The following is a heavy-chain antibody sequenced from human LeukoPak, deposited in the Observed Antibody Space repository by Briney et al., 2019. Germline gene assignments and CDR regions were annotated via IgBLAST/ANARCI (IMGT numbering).Heavy chain of an antibody. CDR1: GFTFSSYS. Sequence: GGSLRLSCAASGFTFSSYSMNWVRQAPGKGLEWVSSISSSSSYIYYADSVKGRFTISRDNAKNSLYLQMNSLRAEDTAVYYCATENGVTMVREVIKPFDYWGQGTLVTVSS. J-gene: IGHJ4*02. D-gene: IGHD3-10*01. CDR3: ATENGVTMVREVIKPFDY. CDR2: ISSSSSYI. V-gene: IGHV3-21*01.